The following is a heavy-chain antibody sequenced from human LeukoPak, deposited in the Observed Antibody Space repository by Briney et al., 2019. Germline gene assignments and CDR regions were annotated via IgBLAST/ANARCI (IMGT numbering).Heavy chain of an antibody. CDR3: ARGVREGSLDY. Sequence: GGSLRLSCAASGFTVSSNYMSWVRQAPGKGLEWVSVIYSGGSTYYADSAKGQFTISRDNSKNTLYLQMKSLRVEDTAAYYCARGVREGSLDYWGQGTLVTVSS. J-gene: IGHJ4*02. CDR2: IYSGGST. V-gene: IGHV3-53*01. CDR1: GFTVSSNY. D-gene: IGHD5-24*01.